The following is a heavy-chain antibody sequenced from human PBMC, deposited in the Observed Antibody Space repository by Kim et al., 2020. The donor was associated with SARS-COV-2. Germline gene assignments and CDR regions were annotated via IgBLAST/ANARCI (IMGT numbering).Heavy chain of an antibody. Sequence: SETLSLTCTVSGYSISSGYYWGWIRQPPGKGLEWIGSIYHSGSTYYNPSLKSRVTISVDTSKNQFSLKLSSVTAADTAVYYCARPAYDSSGYYYIIWGQG. V-gene: IGHV4-38-2*02. CDR3: ARPAYDSSGYYYII. CDR2: IYHSGST. CDR1: GYSISSGYY. J-gene: IGHJ1*01. D-gene: IGHD3-22*01.